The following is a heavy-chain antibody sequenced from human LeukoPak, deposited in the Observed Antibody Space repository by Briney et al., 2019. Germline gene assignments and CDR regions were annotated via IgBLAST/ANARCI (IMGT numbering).Heavy chain of an antibody. CDR1: GGSISSYY. CDR2: IYHSGST. CDR3: AREGSWSSPYFDY. D-gene: IGHD6-13*01. J-gene: IGHJ4*02. V-gene: IGHV4-59*12. Sequence: SETLSLTCTVSGGSISSYYWSWIRQPPGKGLEWIGEIYHSGSTNYNPSLKSRVTISVDKSKNQFSLKLSSVTAADTAVYYCAREGSWSSPYFDYWGQGTLVTVSS.